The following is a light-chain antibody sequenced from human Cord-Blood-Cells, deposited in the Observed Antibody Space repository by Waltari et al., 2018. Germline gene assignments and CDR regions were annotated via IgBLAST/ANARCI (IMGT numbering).Light chain of an antibody. Sequence: QSALTQPPSVSGSPGQSGTISCPGTSSDVGSYRVSWYQQPPGTAPKLMIYEVSTRPSGVPDRFSGSKAGNTASLTSSGLQAEDEADYYCSSYTSSSTWVFGGGTKLTVL. CDR3: SSYTSSSTWV. V-gene: IGLV2-18*02. CDR2: EVS. CDR1: SSDVGSYR. J-gene: IGLJ3*02.